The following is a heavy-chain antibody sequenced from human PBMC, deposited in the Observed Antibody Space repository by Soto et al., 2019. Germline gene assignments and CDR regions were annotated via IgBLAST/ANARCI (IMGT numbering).Heavy chain of an antibody. CDR1: GFTFSNAW. Sequence: GGSLRLSCAASGFTFSNAWMNWVRQAPGKGLEWVGRIKSKTDGGTTDYAAPVEGRFTISRDDSKNTLYLQMNSLKTEDTAVYYCTTDGHEWLRLHYYYYCAMDVWGQGTMVTVSS. D-gene: IGHD5-12*01. V-gene: IGHV3-15*07. CDR2: IKSKTDGGTT. CDR3: TTDGHEWLRLHYYYYCAMDV. J-gene: IGHJ6*02.